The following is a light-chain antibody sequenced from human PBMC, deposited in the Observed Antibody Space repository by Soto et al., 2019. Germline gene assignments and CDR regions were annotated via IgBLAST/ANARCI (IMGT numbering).Light chain of an antibody. CDR1: QSVNSGY. CDR3: QHYGNSPLT. Sequence: EIVLTQSPGTLSLSLGESATLSCRASQSVNSGYVGWYQQKPGQAPRLLIYVASSRATGIPDRFSGTGSGTDFTLTISRLEPDDCAVYYCQHYGNSPLTFGQGTKLEIK. J-gene: IGKJ2*01. CDR2: VAS. V-gene: IGKV3-20*01.